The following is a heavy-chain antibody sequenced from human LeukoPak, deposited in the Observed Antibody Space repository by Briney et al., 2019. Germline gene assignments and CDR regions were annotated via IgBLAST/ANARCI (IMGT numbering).Heavy chain of an antibody. D-gene: IGHD3-3*01. CDR1: GYTFTSYD. J-gene: IGHJ4*02. V-gene: IGHV1-8*03. CDR2: MNPNSGNT. CDR3: ARTGYYDFWSGYYSLFDY. Sequence: ASVKVSCKASGYTFTSYDINWVRQDTGQGLEWMGWMNPNSGNTGYAQKFQGRVTITRNTSISTAYMELSSLRSEDTAVYYCARTGYYDFWSGYYSLFDYWGQGTLVTVSS.